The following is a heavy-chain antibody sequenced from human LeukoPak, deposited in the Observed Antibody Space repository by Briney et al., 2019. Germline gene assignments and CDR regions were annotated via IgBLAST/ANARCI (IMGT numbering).Heavy chain of an antibody. CDR3: ARGFPARTKFYGMDV. D-gene: IGHD6-25*01. V-gene: IGHV3-7*01. Sequence: GGSLRLSCAASGFTFSSYWMSWVRQAPGKGLEWVANIKQDGSDKYYVDSVKGRFTISRDNAKNSLYLQMNSLRAEDTAVYYCARGFPARTKFYGMDVWGQGTTVTVSS. J-gene: IGHJ6*02. CDR1: GFTFSSYW. CDR2: IKQDGSDK.